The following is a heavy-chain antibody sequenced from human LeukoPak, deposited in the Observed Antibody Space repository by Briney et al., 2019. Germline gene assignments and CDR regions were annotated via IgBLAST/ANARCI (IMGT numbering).Heavy chain of an antibody. V-gene: IGHV3-15*01. Sequence: GGSVRLSCAASGFTFSNSLMSWVRQAPGKGLEWVGRINRKTGGGTPDHAAPVKGSFTISRDHSKNTLDLQINSRKREAAAFHYCTTDRDSTDPMLDYWNQATLLT. D-gene: IGHD2-8*01. J-gene: IGHJ4*02. CDR3: TTDRDSTDPMLDY. CDR2: INRKTGGGTP. CDR1: GFTFSNSL.